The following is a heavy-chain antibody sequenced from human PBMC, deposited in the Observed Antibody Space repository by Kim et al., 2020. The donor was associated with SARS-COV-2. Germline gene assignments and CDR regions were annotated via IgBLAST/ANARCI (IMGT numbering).Heavy chain of an antibody. CDR1: GGSFSGYY. J-gene: IGHJ6*02. Sequence: SETLSLTCAVYGGSFSGYYWSWIRQPPGKGLEWIGEINHSGSTNYNPSLKSRVTISVDTSKNQFSLKLSSVTAADTAVYYCARRGDIVGDLETNYYYGMDVWGQGTTVTVSS. V-gene: IGHV4-34*01. CDR2: INHSGST. D-gene: IGHD1-26*01. CDR3: ARRGDIVGDLETNYYYGMDV.